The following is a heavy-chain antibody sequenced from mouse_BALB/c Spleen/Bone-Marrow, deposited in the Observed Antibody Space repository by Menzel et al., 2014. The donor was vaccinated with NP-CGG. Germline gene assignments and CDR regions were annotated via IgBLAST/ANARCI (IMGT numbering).Heavy chain of an antibody. J-gene: IGHJ4*01. D-gene: IGHD2-4*01. V-gene: IGHV2-2*02. Sequence: VQRVESGPGLVQPSQSLSITCTVSGFSLTFYGIHWVRQSPGKGLEWLGVIWSGGSTDYNAAFISRLSISKDNSKSQVFFKMNSLQANDTAIYYCARNVIKRGAMDYWGQGTSVTVSS. CDR1: GFSLTFYG. CDR3: ARNVIKRGAMDY. CDR2: IWSGGST.